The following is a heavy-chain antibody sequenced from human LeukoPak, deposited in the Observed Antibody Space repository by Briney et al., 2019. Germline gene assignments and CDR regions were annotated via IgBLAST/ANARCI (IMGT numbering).Heavy chain of an antibody. J-gene: IGHJ4*02. Sequence: SETLSLTCTDSGGSISSGDYYWSWIRQPPGKGLEWIGYIYYSGSTYYNPSLKSRVTISVDTSKNQFSLKLSSVTAADTAVYYCARATHRKNTMIVVVFDYWGQGTLVTVSS. CDR3: ARATHRKNTMIVVVFDY. V-gene: IGHV4-30-4*01. CDR2: IYYSGST. D-gene: IGHD3-22*01. CDR1: GGSISSGDYY.